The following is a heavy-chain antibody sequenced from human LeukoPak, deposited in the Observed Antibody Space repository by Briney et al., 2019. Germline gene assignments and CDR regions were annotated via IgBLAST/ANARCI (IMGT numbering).Heavy chain of an antibody. Sequence: ASVKVSCKASGYTFTSYGISWVRQAPGQGLEWMGWISAYNGNTNYAQKLQGRVTMTTDTSTSTAYMELRSLRSDDTAVYYCARVGHCGGDCYSGWNYYYYYMDVWGKGTTVTISS. J-gene: IGHJ6*03. CDR2: ISAYNGNT. V-gene: IGHV1-18*01. D-gene: IGHD2-21*02. CDR3: ARVGHCGGDCYSGWNYYYYYMDV. CDR1: GYTFTSYG.